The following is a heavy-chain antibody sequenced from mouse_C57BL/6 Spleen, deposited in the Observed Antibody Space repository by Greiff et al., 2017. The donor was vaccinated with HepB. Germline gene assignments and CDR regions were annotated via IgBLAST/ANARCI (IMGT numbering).Heavy chain of an antibody. CDR2: ISSGSSTI. CDR3: AAYYSNYGGAMDY. V-gene: IGHV5-17*01. Sequence: EVKVVESGGGLVKPGGSLKLSCAASGFTFSDYGMHWVRQAPEKGLEWVAYISSGSSTIYYADTVKGRFTISRDNAKNTLFLQMTSLRSEDTAMYYCAAYYSNYGGAMDYWGQGTSVTVSS. D-gene: IGHD2-5*01. J-gene: IGHJ4*01. CDR1: GFTFSDYG.